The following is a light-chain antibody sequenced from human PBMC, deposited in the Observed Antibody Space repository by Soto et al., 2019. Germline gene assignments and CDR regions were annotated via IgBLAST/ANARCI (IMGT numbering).Light chain of an antibody. V-gene: IGKV3-20*01. CDR1: QSVSSNY. CDR2: AAS. J-gene: IGKJ5*01. CDR3: QQSHNSFT. Sequence: EVVLTQSPGTLSLSPGERATLSCRASQSVSSNYLAWYQHKPGQAPRLLIYAASIRATGIPDRFSGSGSGTDFALTISRLEPEDFAIYYCQQSHNSFTFGQGTRLEN.